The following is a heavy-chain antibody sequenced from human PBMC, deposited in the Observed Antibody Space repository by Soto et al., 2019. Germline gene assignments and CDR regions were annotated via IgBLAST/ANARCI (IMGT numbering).Heavy chain of an antibody. CDR2: TSHDGVT. J-gene: IGHJ5*01. D-gene: IGHD2-8*01. CDR1: RGSIDKIFW. V-gene: IGHV4-4*02. CDR3: ARNGDCTRPGGIVDWFAP. Sequence: SDTLSLTCAVSRGSIDKIFWWSWVRQSPGKGLEWIGETSHDGVTNYNPSLEGRVTISIDKSKNQFSLNLNSVTAADTAIYYFARNGDCTRPGGIVDWFAPRGQGTLVTVSS.